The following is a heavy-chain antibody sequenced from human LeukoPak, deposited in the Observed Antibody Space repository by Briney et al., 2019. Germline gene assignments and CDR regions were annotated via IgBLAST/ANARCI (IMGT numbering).Heavy chain of an antibody. CDR1: GFTISSHG. Sequence: GTSLRLPCAVSGFTISSHGMHWVRQAPGKGLEWVAMISYDGNSKYYGDSVKGRFTISRDNSKNTLYLQMDSLRTEDTAVYYCAKDWGSSGWYNYFDPWGQGTLVTVSS. V-gene: IGHV3-30*18. CDR2: ISYDGNSK. J-gene: IGHJ5*02. D-gene: IGHD6-19*01. CDR3: AKDWGSSGWYNYFDP.